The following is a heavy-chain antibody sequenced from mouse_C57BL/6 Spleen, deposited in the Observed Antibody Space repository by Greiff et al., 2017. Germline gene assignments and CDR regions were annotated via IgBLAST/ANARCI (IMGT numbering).Heavy chain of an antibody. J-gene: IGHJ2*01. CDR3: ARGEKDNSGSD. CDR2: IDPSDSYT. D-gene: IGHD3-2*02. V-gene: IGHV1-50*01. Sequence: QVQLQQPGAELVKPGASVKLSCKASGYTFTSYWMQWVKQRPGQGLEWIGEIDPSDSYTNYNQKFKGKATLTVDTSSSTAYMQLSSLTSEDSAVYYCARGEKDNSGSDWGQGTTLTISS. CDR1: GYTFTSYW.